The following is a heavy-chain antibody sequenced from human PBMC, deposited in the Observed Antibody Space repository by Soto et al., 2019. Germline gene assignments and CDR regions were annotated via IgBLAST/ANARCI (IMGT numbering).Heavy chain of an antibody. CDR1: GGPISSSDYY. CDR2: IYYSGKT. CDR3: VRRYGLWSPNWFDP. J-gene: IGHJ5*02. D-gene: IGHD3-10*01. V-gene: IGHV4-39*01. Sequence: QLQLQESGPGLVKPSETLSLTCTVSGGPISSSDYYWGWIRQPPGKGLEWIGSIYYSGKTLYNPSLQSRVTISVDTSNNQFTLNLRSLTAADTAVYYCVRRYGLWSPNWFDPWGQGTLVTVSS.